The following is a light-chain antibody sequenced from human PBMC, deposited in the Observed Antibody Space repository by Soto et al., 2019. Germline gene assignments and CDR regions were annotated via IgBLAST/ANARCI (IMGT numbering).Light chain of an antibody. CDR3: TSYTRSGLYV. CDR1: SSDIGGSTY. Sequence: QSVLTQPASVSGSPGQSITVSCTGTSSDIGGSTYVSWYQQHPGKAPRLIIYDVNNRPSGVAARFSASESGNTASLTISGLQAEDEADYYCTSYTRSGLYVFGTGTKLTVL. J-gene: IGLJ1*01. CDR2: DVN. V-gene: IGLV2-14*01.